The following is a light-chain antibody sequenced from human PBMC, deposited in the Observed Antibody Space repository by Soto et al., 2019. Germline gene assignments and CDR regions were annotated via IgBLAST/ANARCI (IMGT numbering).Light chain of an antibody. CDR3: QQYGSSHT. CDR1: PSVSSSY. CDR2: GAS. Sequence: EIVLTQSPGTPSLSPGERAALSCRASPSVSSSYLAWYQQKPGQAPRLLIYGASNRATGIPDRFSGSGSGTDFTLTISTLEPEDFAVYYCQQYGSSHTFGQGTKLEIK. V-gene: IGKV3-20*01. J-gene: IGKJ2*01.